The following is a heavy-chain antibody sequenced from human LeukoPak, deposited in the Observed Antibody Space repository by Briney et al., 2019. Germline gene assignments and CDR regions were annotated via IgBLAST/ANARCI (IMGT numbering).Heavy chain of an antibody. V-gene: IGHV4-61*01. CDR2: IYYSGST. D-gene: IGHD3-22*01. Sequence: PSETLSLTCTVSGGSVRSSNYYWNWIRQLPGKGLEWIGYIYYSGSTNYNPSLKSQVTISLDTSNNQFSLRPNSVTAADTAVYYCAREASNYYDSSGYVWGQGILVTVSS. CDR1: GGSVRSSNYY. J-gene: IGHJ4*02. CDR3: AREASNYYDSSGYV.